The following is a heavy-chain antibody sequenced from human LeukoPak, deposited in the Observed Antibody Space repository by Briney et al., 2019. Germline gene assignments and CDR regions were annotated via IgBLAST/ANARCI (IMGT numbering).Heavy chain of an antibody. CDR2: ISGSGGST. D-gene: IGHD3-3*01. CDR3: AKADIYDFWSGTASPFDY. J-gene: IGHJ4*02. V-gene: IGHV3-23*01. Sequence: GGSLRLSCAASGFTFSSYAMSWVRQAPGKGLEWVSAISGSGGSTYYADSVKGRFTISRDNSKNTLYLQMNSLRAEDTAVYYCAKADIYDFWSGTASPFDYWGQGTLVTVSS. CDR1: GFTFSSYA.